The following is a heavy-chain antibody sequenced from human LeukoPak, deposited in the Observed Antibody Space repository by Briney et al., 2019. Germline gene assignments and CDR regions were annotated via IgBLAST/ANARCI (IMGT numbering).Heavy chain of an antibody. J-gene: IGHJ4*02. CDR2: IIPIFGIA. D-gene: IGHD3-22*01. CDR3: ASGGGYYYDSSGYRFDY. CDR1: GGTFNSYA. Sequence: ASVKVSCKASGGTFNSYAISWVRQAPGQGLEWMGRIIPIFGIANYAQKFQGRVTITADKSTSTAYMELSSLRSEDTAVYYCASGGGYYYDSSGYRFDYWGQGTLVTVSS. V-gene: IGHV1-69*04.